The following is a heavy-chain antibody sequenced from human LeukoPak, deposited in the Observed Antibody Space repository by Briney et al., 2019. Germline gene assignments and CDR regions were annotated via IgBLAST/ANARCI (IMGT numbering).Heavy chain of an antibody. V-gene: IGHV1-8*01. D-gene: IGHD3-10*01. CDR3: ARGGYYGSGRRPLYYYYYYMDV. J-gene: IGHJ6*03. CDR1: RYTFTSYD. CDR2: MNPNSGNT. Sequence: ASVKVSCKASRYTFTSYDINWVRQATGQGLEWMGWMNPNSGNTGYAQKFQGRVTMTRNTSISTAYMELSSLRSEDTAVYYCARGGYYGSGRRPLYYYYYYMDVWGKGTTVTISS.